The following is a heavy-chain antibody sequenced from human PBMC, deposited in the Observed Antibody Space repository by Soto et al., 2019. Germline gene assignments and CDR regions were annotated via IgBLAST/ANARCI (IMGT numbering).Heavy chain of an antibody. J-gene: IGHJ4*02. D-gene: IGHD3-22*01. V-gene: IGHV4-31*03. CDR2: IHYSGNT. CDR1: GDSIGTGGYS. CDR3: ATNHDDISGRTPLLFDS. Sequence: QVQLQESGPGLVKPSQTLSLTCTVSGDSIGTGGYSWDWIRQHPGKGPEWIGYIHYSGNTYYNPSLKSRLAISLDTSKNQYSIHLSSVTAADTAVYYCATNHDDISGRTPLLFDSWGQGTLVTVSS.